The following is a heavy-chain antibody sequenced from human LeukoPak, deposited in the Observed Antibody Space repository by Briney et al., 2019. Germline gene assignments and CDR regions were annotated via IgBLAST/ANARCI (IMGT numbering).Heavy chain of an antibody. D-gene: IGHD5-12*01. CDR1: GGTFSSYA. CDR3: ASPHSYEYYFDY. V-gene: IGHV1-69*05. CDR2: IIPIFGTA. Sequence: SVKVSCKAPGGTFSSYAISWVRQAPGQGLEWMGGIIPIFGTASYAQKFQGRVTITTDESTSTAYMELSSLRSEDTAVYYCASPHSYEYYFDYWGQGTLVTVSS. J-gene: IGHJ4*02.